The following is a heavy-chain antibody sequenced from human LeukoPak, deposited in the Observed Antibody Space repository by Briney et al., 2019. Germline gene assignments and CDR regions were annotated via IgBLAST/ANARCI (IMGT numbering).Heavy chain of an antibody. V-gene: IGHV4-4*07. CDR3: ARDVGAGMAAALDF. Sequence: PSETLSLTCTVSGGSINSYYWSWIRQPAGKGLEWIGRIYTSGSTNYNPSLKSRVTISIDTSKNQFSLKLSSVTAADTAVYYCARDVGAGMAAALDFWGQGTLVTVSS. CDR2: IYTSGST. J-gene: IGHJ4*02. D-gene: IGHD6-13*01. CDR1: GGSINSYY.